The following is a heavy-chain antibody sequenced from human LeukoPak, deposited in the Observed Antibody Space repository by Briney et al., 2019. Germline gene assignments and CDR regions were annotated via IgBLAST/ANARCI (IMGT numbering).Heavy chain of an antibody. V-gene: IGHV3-9*01. J-gene: IGHJ4*02. CDR1: GFTFDDYA. CDR2: ISWNSGSI. CDR3: AKDMYYYDSSGPFDY. Sequence: PGRSLSLSCAASGFTFDDYAMHWVRQAPGKGLEWVSGISWNSGSIGYADSVKGRFTISRDNAKNSLYLQMNSLRAEDTALYYCAKDMYYYDSSGPFDYWGQGTLVTVSS. D-gene: IGHD3-22*01.